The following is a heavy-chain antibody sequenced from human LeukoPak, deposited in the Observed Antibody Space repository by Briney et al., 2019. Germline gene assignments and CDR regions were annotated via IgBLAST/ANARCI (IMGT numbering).Heavy chain of an antibody. CDR1: GFTFSSYA. CDR2: ISGSGGST. CDR3: ARDFRIGTTGTDT. Sequence: GGSLRLSCAASGFTFSSYAMSWVRQAPGKGLEWVSAISGSGGSTYYADSVKGRFTISRDNAKNTLYLQMNSLRAEDTAVYYCARDFRIGTTGTDTSGQGTLVTVSS. D-gene: IGHD1-1*01. J-gene: IGHJ5*02. V-gene: IGHV3-23*01.